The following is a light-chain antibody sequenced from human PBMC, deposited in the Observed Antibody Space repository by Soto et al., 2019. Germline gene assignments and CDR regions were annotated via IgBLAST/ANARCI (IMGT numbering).Light chain of an antibody. CDR2: GAS. Sequence: VVLSQSLAALSLNTGERATLSCRASQSVSNNYLAWYQQKPGQAPRLLIYGASNRATGIPDRFSGSGSGTDFTLTISRLEPEDFAVYICQQYGASPWTFCQGGNV. CDR3: QQYGASPWT. CDR1: QSVSNNY. V-gene: IGKV3-20*01. J-gene: IGKJ1*01.